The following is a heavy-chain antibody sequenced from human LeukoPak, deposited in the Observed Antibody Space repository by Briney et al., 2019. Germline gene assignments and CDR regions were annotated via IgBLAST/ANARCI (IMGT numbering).Heavy chain of an antibody. CDR3: AKDQTYYYDSASFDY. J-gene: IGHJ4*02. D-gene: IGHD3-22*01. Sequence: PGGSLRLSCAASGFTFDDYAMHWVRQAPGKGLECVSLISGDGGSTYYADSVKGRFTISRDNSKNSLYLQMNSLRTEDTALYYCAKDQTYYYDSASFDYWGQGTLVTVSS. V-gene: IGHV3-43*02. CDR1: GFTFDDYA. CDR2: ISGDGGST.